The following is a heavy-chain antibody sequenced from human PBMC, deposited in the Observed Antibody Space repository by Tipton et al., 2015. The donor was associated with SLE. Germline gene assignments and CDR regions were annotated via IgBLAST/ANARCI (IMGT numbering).Heavy chain of an antibody. CDR2: IYYSGST. D-gene: IGHD6-13*01. Sequence: TLSLTCTVSGGSISSSSYYWGWIRQPPGKGLEWIGSIYYSGSTYYNPSLKSRVTISVDTSKNQFSLKLSSVTAADTAVYYCAKVRAAAGIPWFDPWGQGTLVTVSS. V-gene: IGHV4-39*07. CDR3: AKVRAAAGIPWFDP. CDR1: GGSISSSSYY. J-gene: IGHJ5*02.